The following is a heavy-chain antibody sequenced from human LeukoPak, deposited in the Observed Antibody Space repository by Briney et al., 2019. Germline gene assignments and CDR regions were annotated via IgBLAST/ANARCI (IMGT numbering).Heavy chain of an antibody. D-gene: IGHD6-13*01. J-gene: IGHJ4*02. CDR3: AKRGSSSWTQFDY. V-gene: IGHV3-23*01. CDR2: ISGGTGGST. CDR1: GFAFSDFY. Sequence: GGSLRLSCAASGFAFSDFYMSWIRQAPGKGLEWVSVISGGTGGSTYYADSVKGRFTISRDNSKNTLYLQMNSLRVEDTAVYYCAKRGSSSWTQFDYWGQGTLVTVSS.